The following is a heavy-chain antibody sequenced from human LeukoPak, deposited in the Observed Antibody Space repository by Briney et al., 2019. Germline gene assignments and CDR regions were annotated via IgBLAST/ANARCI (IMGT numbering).Heavy chain of an antibody. D-gene: IGHD3-10*01. CDR1: GGSISSSSYY. CDR2: INHSGST. CDR3: ARDQLLWGYYYYGMDV. J-gene: IGHJ6*02. Sequence: PSETLSLTCTVSGGSISSSSYYWGWIRQPPGKGLEWIGEINHSGSTNYNPSLKSRVTISVDTSKNQFSLKLSSVTAADTAVYYCARDQLLWGYYYYGMDVWGQGTTVTVSS. V-gene: IGHV4-39*07.